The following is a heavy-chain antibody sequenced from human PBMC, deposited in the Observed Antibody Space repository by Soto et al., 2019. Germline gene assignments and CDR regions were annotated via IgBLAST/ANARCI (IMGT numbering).Heavy chain of an antibody. J-gene: IGHJ5*02. CDR2: ISAYNGNT. Sequence: ASVKVSCKASGYTFKSYGINWVRQAPGQGLEWMGWISAYNGNTKYVQKLQGRVTMTTDTSTSTAYMELRSLRSDDTAVYYCARSVYYYASGSLWGRESSTENWFDPWG. V-gene: IGHV1-18*01. CDR3: ARSVYYYASGSLWGRESSTENWFDP. CDR1: GYTFKSYG. D-gene: IGHD3-10*01.